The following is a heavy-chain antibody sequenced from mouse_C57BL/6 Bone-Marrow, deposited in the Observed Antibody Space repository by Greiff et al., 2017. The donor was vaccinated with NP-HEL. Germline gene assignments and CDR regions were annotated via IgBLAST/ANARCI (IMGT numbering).Heavy chain of an antibody. J-gene: IGHJ1*03. CDR3: ARDNWDWYFDV. CDR1: GFTFSDFY. CDR2: SRNKANAYTT. V-gene: IGHV7-1*01. D-gene: IGHD4-1*01. Sequence: EVKLMESGGGLVQSGRSLRLSCATSGFTFSDFYLEWVRQAPGKGLEWIAASRNKANAYTTEYSASVKGRFIVSRDTSQSILYLQMNALRAEDTAIYYCARDNWDWYFDVWGTGTTVTVSS.